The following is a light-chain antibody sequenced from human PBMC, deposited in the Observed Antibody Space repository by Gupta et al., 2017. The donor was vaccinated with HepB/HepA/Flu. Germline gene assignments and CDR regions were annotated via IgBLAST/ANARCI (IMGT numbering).Light chain of an antibody. CDR3: AAWDDSLTGPVV. Sequence: QSLLSQSPSASETLAPGLTTSCSGRGATIGSNTVNCYQPPPGTAPKLLINSNNQRPCGLPDRFAGSKSGTSAALAISGVQSEEEADYYCAAWDDSLTGPVVFGGGTKLTVL. V-gene: IGLV1-44*01. J-gene: IGLJ2*01. CDR1: GATIGSNT. CDR2: SNN.